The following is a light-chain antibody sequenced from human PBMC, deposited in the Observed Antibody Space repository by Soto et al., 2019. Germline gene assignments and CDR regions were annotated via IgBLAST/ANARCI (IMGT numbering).Light chain of an antibody. CDR1: SSNIGAGYD. J-gene: IGLJ1*01. CDR3: QSYDSSLNLAV. Sequence: QSVLTQPPSVSGAPGQRVTISCTGSSSNIGAGYDVHWYQLLPGTAPKLLIYGNTNRPSGVPDRFSGSKSGSSASLAITGLRAEDEAVYFCQSYDSSLNLAVFGTGTKLTVL. CDR2: GNT. V-gene: IGLV1-40*01.